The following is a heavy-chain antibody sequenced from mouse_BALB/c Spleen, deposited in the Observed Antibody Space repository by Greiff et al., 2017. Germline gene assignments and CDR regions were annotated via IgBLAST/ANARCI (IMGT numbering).Heavy chain of an antibody. CDR3: ARDQYGNYEAWFA. V-gene: IGHV5-4*02. CDR1: GFTFSDYY. CDR2: ISDGGSYT. J-gene: IGHJ3*01. D-gene: IGHD2-10*02. Sequence: EVKLVESGGGLVKPGGSLKLSCAASGFTFSDYYMYWVRQTPEKRLEWVATISDGGSYTYYPDSVKGRFTISRDNAKNNLYLQMSSLKSEDTAMYYCARDQYGNYEAWFALGPRDSGHCLC.